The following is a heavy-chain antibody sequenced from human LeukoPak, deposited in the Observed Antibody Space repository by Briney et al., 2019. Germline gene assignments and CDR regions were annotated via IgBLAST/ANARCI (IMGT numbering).Heavy chain of an antibody. J-gene: IGHJ4*02. CDR3: ARDPGSWYDERVHYFDD. D-gene: IGHD1-14*01. CDR2: ISGSGGST. Sequence: PGGSLRLSCAASGFTFSSYAMSWVRQAPGKGLEWVSAISGSGGSTYYADSVKGRFTISRDTAKNTLYLLMNSLRAEDTAVYYCARDPGSWYDERVHYFDDWGQGTLVTVSS. CDR1: GFTFSSYA. V-gene: IGHV3-23*01.